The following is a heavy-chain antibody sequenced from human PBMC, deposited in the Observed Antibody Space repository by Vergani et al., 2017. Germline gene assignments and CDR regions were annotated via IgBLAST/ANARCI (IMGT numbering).Heavy chain of an antibody. D-gene: IGHD3-9*01. V-gene: IGHV4-38-2*01. CDR1: GFSLENGYY. CDR2: ITRTGLT. CDR3: ARRSGIVYDIFSGTQYFFDF. Sequence: QVQLQESGPGLVKPSETLSLTCAVSGFSLENGYYWDWIRQPPGKGLEWFGCITRTGLTHFNPSPKSRVTSSVDTSNNHFSLRLNSLTAAVTTVYYCARRSGIVYDIFSGTQYFFDFWGQGTLVTVSS. J-gene: IGHJ4*02.